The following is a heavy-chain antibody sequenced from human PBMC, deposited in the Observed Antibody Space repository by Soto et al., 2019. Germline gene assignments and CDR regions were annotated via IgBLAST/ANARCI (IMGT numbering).Heavy chain of an antibody. D-gene: IGHD6-13*01. CDR1: GGTFSSYA. V-gene: IGHV1-69*05. CDR3: ADRAASGTYYYYGMEV. CDR2: IIPIVGTA. Sequence: QVQLVQSGAEVKKPGSSVKVSCKASGGTFSSYAISWVRQAPGQGLEWMGGIIPIVGTANYAQKVQGRVTMTTGKSTRTAYRALRSLCTEDTAVYYCADRAASGTYYYYGMEVWGQGTTVTVSS. J-gene: IGHJ6*01.